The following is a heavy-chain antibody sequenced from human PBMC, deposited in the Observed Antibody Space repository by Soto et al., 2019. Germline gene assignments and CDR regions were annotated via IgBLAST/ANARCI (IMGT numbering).Heavy chain of an antibody. CDR3: AKLSDGDYTYFDY. CDR1: GFTFSSYA. D-gene: IGHD4-17*01. Sequence: AGGSLRLSCAASGFTFSSYAMSWVSQAPGKGLEWVSAISGSGGSTYYADSVKGRFTISRDNSKNTLYLQMNSLRAEDTAVYYCAKLSDGDYTYFDYWGQGTLVTVSS. V-gene: IGHV3-23*01. CDR2: ISGSGGST. J-gene: IGHJ4*02.